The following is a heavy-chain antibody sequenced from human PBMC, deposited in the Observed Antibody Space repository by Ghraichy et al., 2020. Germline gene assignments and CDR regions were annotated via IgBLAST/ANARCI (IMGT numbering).Heavy chain of an antibody. V-gene: IGHV3-9*01. Sequence: GGSLRLSCAASGFTFDDYAMHWVRQAPGKGLEWVSGISWNSGSIGYADSVKGRFTISRDNAKNSLYLQMNSLRAADTALYYCAKDLVRQGIAVAAPTKNYYYYGMDVWGQGTTVTVSS. J-gene: IGHJ6*02. D-gene: IGHD6-19*01. CDR3: AKDLVRQGIAVAAPTKNYYYYGMDV. CDR2: ISWNSGSI. CDR1: GFTFDDYA.